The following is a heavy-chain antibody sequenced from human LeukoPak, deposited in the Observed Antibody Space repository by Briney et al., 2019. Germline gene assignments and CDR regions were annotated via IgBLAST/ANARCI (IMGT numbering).Heavy chain of an antibody. D-gene: IGHD3-10*01. J-gene: IGHJ4*02. Sequence: GGSLRLSCAASGFTFSSYAMSWVRQAPGKGLEWVSVIYSGGSTYYADSVKGRFTISRDNSKNTLYLQMNSLRAEDTAVYYCARESGITTAFDYWGQGTLVTVSS. CDR3: ARESGITTAFDY. V-gene: IGHV3-66*02. CDR2: IYSGGST. CDR1: GFTFSSYA.